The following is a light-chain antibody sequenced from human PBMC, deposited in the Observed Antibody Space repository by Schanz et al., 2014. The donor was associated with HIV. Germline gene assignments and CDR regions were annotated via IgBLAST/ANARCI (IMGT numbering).Light chain of an antibody. CDR2: DSN. Sequence: QSALTQPPSVSAASGQKVTISCSGSTSNIGNNYVSWYQQVPGRAPKLLIYDSNKRPSGTPDRFSGSKFGTSATLGITGLQTGDEADYYCATWDATLREAVFGGGTKLTVL. CDR1: TSNIGNNY. J-gene: IGLJ2*01. V-gene: IGLV1-51*01. CDR3: ATWDATLREAV.